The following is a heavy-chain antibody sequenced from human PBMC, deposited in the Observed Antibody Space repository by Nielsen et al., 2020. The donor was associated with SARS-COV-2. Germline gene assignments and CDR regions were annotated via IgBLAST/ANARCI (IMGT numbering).Heavy chain of an antibody. CDR2: IYSGGST. D-gene: IGHD6-25*01. V-gene: IGHV3-53*04. CDR3: ASPGASGYFDY. CDR1: GFTVSSNY. Sequence: GESLKISCAASGFTVSSNYMSWVRQAPGKGLEWVSVIYSGGSTYYADSVKGRFTIFRHNSKNTLYLQMNSLRAEDTAVYYCASPGASGYFDYWGQGTLVTVSS. J-gene: IGHJ4*02.